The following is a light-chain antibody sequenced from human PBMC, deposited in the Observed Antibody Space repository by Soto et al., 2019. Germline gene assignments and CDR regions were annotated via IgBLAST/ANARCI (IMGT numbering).Light chain of an antibody. CDR2: TXS. CDR1: QSISTY. CDR3: QQSYSRRRT. V-gene: IGKV1-39*01. J-gene: IGKJ1*01. Sequence: DIQMTQSPSSPSAYVGDRVTNTCRASQSISTYLNWDLQKPGQAPDLLXYTXSILESGVPSRFSGSGSGTDFTLTISSLQLEDFSTYFCQQSYSRRRTVGQGTTVDMK.